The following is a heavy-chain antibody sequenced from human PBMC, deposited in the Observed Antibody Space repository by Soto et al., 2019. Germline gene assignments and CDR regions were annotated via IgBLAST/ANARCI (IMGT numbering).Heavy chain of an antibody. D-gene: IGHD2-15*01. V-gene: IGHV3-23*01. CDR3: AKGGFWVQYGMDA. CDR1: GSTFSAFC. Sequence: EVQLLESGGALAQPGGSLRLSCAASGSTFSAFCMNWVRQAPGKGLEWVSAISRSGDITYYADSVKGRFTISRDNSKITLYLEMNSLTGDDTAVYYCAKGGFWVQYGMDAWGQGTTVIVSS. J-gene: IGHJ6*02. CDR2: ISRSGDIT.